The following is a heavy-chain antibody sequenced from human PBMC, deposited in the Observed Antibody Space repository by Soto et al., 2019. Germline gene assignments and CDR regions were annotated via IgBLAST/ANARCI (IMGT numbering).Heavy chain of an antibody. CDR1: GYTFTSYG. Sequence: ASVKVSCKASGYTFTSYGISWVRQAPGQGLEWMGWISAYNGNTNYAQKLQGRVTMTTDTSTSTAYMELRSLRSDDTAVYYCAVIGYCSSTSCREYYFDYWGQGTLVTVSS. CDR2: ISAYNGNT. V-gene: IGHV1-18*01. CDR3: AVIGYCSSTSCREYYFDY. J-gene: IGHJ4*02. D-gene: IGHD2-2*01.